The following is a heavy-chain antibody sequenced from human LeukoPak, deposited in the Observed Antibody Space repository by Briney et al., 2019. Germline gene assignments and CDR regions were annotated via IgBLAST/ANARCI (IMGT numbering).Heavy chain of an antibody. D-gene: IGHD3-22*01. Sequence: SETLSLTCTVSGGSISSSSYYWGWIRQPPGKGLEWIGSIYYSGSTYYNPSLKSRVTISVDTSKNQFSLKLSSVTAADTAVYYCARERDSTTSWYFDLWGRGTLVTVSS. CDR2: IYYSGST. J-gene: IGHJ2*01. V-gene: IGHV4-39*07. CDR3: ARERDSTTSWYFDL. CDR1: GGSISSSSYY.